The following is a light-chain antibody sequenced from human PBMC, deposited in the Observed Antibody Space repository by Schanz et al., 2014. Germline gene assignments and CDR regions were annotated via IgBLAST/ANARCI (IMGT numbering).Light chain of an antibody. CDR2: NNN. CDR1: SSNIGAGYD. V-gene: IGLV1-40*01. CDR3: SSYTNSNTWV. J-gene: IGLJ3*02. Sequence: QSVLTQPPSVSGAPGQRVTISCTGSSSNIGAGYDVQWYQQPPGTAPKLLIYNNNNRPSGVPDRFSGSKSGTSASLAITGLQAGDEADYYCSSYTNSNTWVFGGGTKLTVL.